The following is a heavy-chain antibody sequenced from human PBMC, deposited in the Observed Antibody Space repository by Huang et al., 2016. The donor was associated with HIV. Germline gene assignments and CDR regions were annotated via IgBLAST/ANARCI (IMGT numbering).Heavy chain of an antibody. V-gene: IGHV3-30-3*01. J-gene: IGHJ4*02. CDR1: GFTFSSYA. CDR3: ARGSRSNGVSSFDY. Sequence: QVQLVESGGGVVQPGRSLRLSCAASGFTFSSYAMHWVRQAPGKGLEWVAVISKDGSNKYYADSVKGRFTISRDNSKNTLYLQMNSLRADDTAVYYCARGSRSNGVSSFDYWGQGTLVTVS. D-gene: IGHD2-8*01. CDR2: ISKDGSNK.